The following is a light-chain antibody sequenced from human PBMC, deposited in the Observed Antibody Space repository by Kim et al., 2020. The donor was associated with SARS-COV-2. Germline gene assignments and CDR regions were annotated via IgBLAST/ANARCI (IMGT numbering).Light chain of an antibody. J-gene: IGKJ1*01. Sequence: PGEGATLSCRASQSVSSSYLAWYQQKPGQAPRLLMYGASSRATGIPDRFSGSGSGTDFTLTIRRVEPEDFAMYYCQQYAASRTFGQGTKVDIK. CDR3: QQYAASRT. V-gene: IGKV3-20*01. CDR2: GAS. CDR1: QSVSSSY.